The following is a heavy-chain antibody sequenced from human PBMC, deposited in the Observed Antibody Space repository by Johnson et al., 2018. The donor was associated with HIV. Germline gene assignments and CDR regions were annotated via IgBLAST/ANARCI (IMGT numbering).Heavy chain of an antibody. Sequence: QVQLVESGGGVVQPGRSLRLSCAASGFSFSTYAMHWVRQAPGKGLEWLIVISYDGSNKYYADSVKGRFTISRDNSKNTLYLQMNSLSAEDTAVYYCARDAPDSGSYHAFDIWGQGTMVTVSS. CDR1: GFSFSTYA. V-gene: IGHV3-30*04. J-gene: IGHJ3*02. CDR2: ISYDGSNK. D-gene: IGHD1-26*01. CDR3: ARDAPDSGSYHAFDI.